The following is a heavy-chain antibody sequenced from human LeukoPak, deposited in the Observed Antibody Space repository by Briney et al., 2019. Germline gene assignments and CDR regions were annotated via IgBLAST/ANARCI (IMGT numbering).Heavy chain of an antibody. Sequence: PVKVSCKASGGTFSSYAISWVRQAPGQGLEWMGRIIPILGIANYAQKFQGRVTITADKSTSTAYMELSSLRSEDTAVYYCASAYSSGWYYYWGQGTLVTVSS. V-gene: IGHV1-69*04. J-gene: IGHJ4*02. CDR3: ASAYSSGWYYY. D-gene: IGHD6-19*01. CDR1: GGTFSSYA. CDR2: IIPILGIA.